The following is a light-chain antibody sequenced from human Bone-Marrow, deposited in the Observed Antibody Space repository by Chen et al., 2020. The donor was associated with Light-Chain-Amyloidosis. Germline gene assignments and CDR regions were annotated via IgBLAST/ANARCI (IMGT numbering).Light chain of an antibody. Sequence: QSALTQPASVSGSPGQSITISCTGTRSDVGNYNLVSWYQHHPGKAPTLMISEVNNRPSGVSNRFSGSESGNTASLTISGLQAEDEADYYCSSYAGSTIFFVFGTGTKVTVL. V-gene: IGLV2-23*02. CDR3: SSYAGSTIFFV. CDR2: EVN. J-gene: IGLJ1*01. CDR1: RSDVGNYNL.